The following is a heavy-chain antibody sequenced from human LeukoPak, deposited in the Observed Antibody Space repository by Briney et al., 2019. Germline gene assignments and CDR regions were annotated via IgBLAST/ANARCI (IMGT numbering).Heavy chain of an antibody. Sequence: PGGSLRLSCAASGFTFDDYAMHWVRQAPGKGLEWVSGISWNSGSIGYADSVKGRFTISRDNAKNSLYLQMNSLRAEDTALYYCAKDIYDSSGYYYDYWGQGTLVTVSS. CDR1: GFTFDDYA. V-gene: IGHV3-9*01. CDR3: AKDIYDSSGYYYDY. J-gene: IGHJ4*02. D-gene: IGHD3-22*01. CDR2: ISWNSGSI.